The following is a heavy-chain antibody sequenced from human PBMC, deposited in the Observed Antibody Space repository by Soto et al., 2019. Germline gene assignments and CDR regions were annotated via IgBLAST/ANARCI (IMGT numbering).Heavy chain of an antibody. V-gene: IGHV2-70*04. CDR3: ARMGMAAAGSFDP. CDR2: IDWDDDK. CDR1: GFSLSTSGMR. D-gene: IGHD6-13*01. J-gene: IGHJ5*02. Sequence: SGPTLVNPTQTLTLTCTFSGFSLSTSGMRVSWIRQPPGKALEWLARIDWDDDKFYSTSLKTRLTISKDTSKNQVVPTMTNMDPVDTATYYCARMGMAAAGSFDPWGQGTLVTVSS.